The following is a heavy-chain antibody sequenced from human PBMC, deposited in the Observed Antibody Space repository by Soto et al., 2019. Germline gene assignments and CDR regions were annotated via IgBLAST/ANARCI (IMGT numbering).Heavy chain of an antibody. CDR1: GFTFSDYY. J-gene: IGHJ1*01. D-gene: IGHD3-22*01. CDR3: ALNYGSSGYQYFQH. Sequence: GGSLRLSCAASGFTFSDYYMSWIRQAPGKGLEWVSYISSSSSYTNYADSVKGRFTISRDNAKNSLYLQMNSLRAEDTAVYYCALNYGSSGYQYFQHWGQGTLVTVSS. V-gene: IGHV3-11*03. CDR2: ISSSSSYT.